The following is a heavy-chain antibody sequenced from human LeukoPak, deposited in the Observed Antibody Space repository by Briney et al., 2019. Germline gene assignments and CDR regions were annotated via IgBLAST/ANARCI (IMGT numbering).Heavy chain of an antibody. CDR1: GFIFSRNW. J-gene: IGHJ3*02. CDR3: ARPSGSYYYDAFDI. Sequence: GGSLRLSCATSGFIFSRNWMHWVRQAPGKGLVWVSRITSDGSGTSYADSVKGRFTISRDNAKKTLYLQMNSLRAEDTAVYYCARPSGSYYYDAFDIWGQGTMVTVSS. D-gene: IGHD3-10*01. CDR2: ITSDGSGT. V-gene: IGHV3-74*01.